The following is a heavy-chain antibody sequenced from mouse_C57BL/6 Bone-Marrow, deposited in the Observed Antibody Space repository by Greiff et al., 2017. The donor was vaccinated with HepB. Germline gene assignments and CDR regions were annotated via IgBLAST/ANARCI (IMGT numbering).Heavy chain of an antibody. CDR2: IYPSDSET. V-gene: IGHV1-61*01. J-gene: IGHJ3*01. Sequence: QVQLQQPGAELVRPGSSVKLSCKASGYTFTSYWMDWVKQRPGQGLEWIGNIYPSDSETHYNQKFKDKATLTVDKSSGTAYMQLSSLTSEDSAVYYCARSDRGGFYWGQGTLVTVSA. CDR3: ARSDRGGFY. CDR1: GYTFTSYW.